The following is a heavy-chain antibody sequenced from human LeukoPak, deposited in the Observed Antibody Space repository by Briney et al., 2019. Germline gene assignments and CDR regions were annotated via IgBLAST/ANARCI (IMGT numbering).Heavy chain of an antibody. V-gene: IGHV3-23*01. CDR3: ASGPPFLKYFEY. CDR2: ISVGAEYI. CDR1: GFTFSTYV. Sequence: GGSLRLSCAASGFTFSTYVMNWFRQAPGKGLEWVSTISVGAEYIFYADSVKGRFTISRDDSNNALYLQMHSVSAEDTALYYCASGPPFLKYFEYWGQGTLVTVSS. J-gene: IGHJ4*02. D-gene: IGHD3-3*01.